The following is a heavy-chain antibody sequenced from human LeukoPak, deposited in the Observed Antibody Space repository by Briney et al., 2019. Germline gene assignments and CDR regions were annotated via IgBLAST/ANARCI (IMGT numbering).Heavy chain of an antibody. CDR1: GFTFSSYG. Sequence: GGSLRLSCAASGFTFSSYGTHWVRQAPGKGLEWVAFIRYDGSNKYYADSVKGRFTISRDNSKNTLYLQMNSLRAEDTAVYYCAKNHSMIHPTSNWFDPWGQGTLVTVSS. V-gene: IGHV3-30*02. D-gene: IGHD3-16*01. CDR3: AKNHSMIHPTSNWFDP. CDR2: IRYDGSNK. J-gene: IGHJ5*02.